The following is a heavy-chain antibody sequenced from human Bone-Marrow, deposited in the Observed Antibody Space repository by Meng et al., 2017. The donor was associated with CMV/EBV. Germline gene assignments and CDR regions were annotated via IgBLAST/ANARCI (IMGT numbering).Heavy chain of an antibody. CDR1: RYNFTGYY. D-gene: IGHD6-13*01. CDR3: ARRRGYSSSPGYYYGMDV. CDR2: INPNSGGT. J-gene: IGHJ6*02. Sequence: ASVKVSCQASRYNFTGYYMQWVRQAPGQGLEWMGWINPNSGGTNYAQKLQGRVTMTTDTSTSTAYMELRSLRSDDTAVYYCARRRGYSSSPGYYYGMDVWGQGTTVTVSS. V-gene: IGHV1-2*02.